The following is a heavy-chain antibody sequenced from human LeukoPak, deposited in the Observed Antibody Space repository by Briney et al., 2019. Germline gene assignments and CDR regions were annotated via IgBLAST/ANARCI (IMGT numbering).Heavy chain of an antibody. CDR1: GFTFSSYW. Sequence: PGGSLRLSCAASGFTFSSYWMSWVRQAPGKGLEWVANIKQDGSEKYYVDSVKGRFTISRDNAKNSLYLQMNSLRAEDTAVYYCARGVSYYDFWSGQMEWFDPWGQGTLVTVSS. D-gene: IGHD3-3*01. CDR3: ARGVSYYDFWSGQMEWFDP. CDR2: IKQDGSEK. J-gene: IGHJ5*02. V-gene: IGHV3-7*01.